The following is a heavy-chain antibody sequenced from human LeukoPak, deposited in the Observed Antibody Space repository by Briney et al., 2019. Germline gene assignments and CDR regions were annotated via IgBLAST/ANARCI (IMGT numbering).Heavy chain of an antibody. CDR3: ARRDTYYDFWSGYHNWFDP. V-gene: IGHV4-38-2*01. Sequence: SETLSLTCAVSGYSISGGYYWGWIRQPPGKGLEWIGSIYHSGSTYYNPSLKSRVTISVDTSKNQFSLKLSSVTAADTAVYYCARRDTYYDFWSGYHNWFDPWGQGTLVTVSS. D-gene: IGHD3-3*01. CDR2: IYHSGST. CDR1: GYSISGGYY. J-gene: IGHJ5*02.